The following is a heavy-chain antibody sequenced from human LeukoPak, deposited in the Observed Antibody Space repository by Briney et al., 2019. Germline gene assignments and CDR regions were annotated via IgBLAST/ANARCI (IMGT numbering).Heavy chain of an antibody. J-gene: IGHJ3*02. D-gene: IGHD2-8*02. CDR2: IYYFGST. V-gene: IGHV4-59*01. CDR1: GGSTSSYY. CDR3: ARLGGTGPLAAFDI. Sequence: KTSETLSLTCTVSGGSTSSYYWSWIRQPPGKGLEWIGYIYYFGSTNYNPSLKSRVTISVDTSKNHFSLRLSSVTAADTAVYYCARLGGTGPLAAFDIWGQGTMVTVSS.